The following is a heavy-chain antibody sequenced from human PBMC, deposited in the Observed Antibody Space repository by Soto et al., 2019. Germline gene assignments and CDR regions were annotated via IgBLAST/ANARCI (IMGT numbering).Heavy chain of an antibody. V-gene: IGHV4-30-4*01. D-gene: IGHD2-8*01. J-gene: IGHJ4*02. CDR3: ARQLGYCTNGVCYTFDY. CDR2: IYYSGST. Sequence: QVQLQESGPGLVKPSQTLSLTCTVSGGSISSGDYYWSWIRQPPGKGLEWLGYIYYSGSTYYNPSLKSRVTISVDTSKNQFSLKLSSVTAADTAVYYCARQLGYCTNGVCYTFDYWGQGTLVTVSS. CDR1: GGSISSGDYY.